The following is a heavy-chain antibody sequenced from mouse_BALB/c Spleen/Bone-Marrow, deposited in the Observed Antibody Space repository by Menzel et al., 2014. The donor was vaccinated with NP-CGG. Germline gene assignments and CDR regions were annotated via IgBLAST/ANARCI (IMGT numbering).Heavy chain of an antibody. D-gene: IGHD1-1*01. J-gene: IGHJ2*01. CDR2: INPTGGYT. V-gene: IGHV1-4*02. CDR1: GYTFXSNT. Sequence: QVQLKESAAELARPGASVKMSCKASGYTFXSNTIQWVKQRPGQGLEWIGYINPTGGYTDYNQKFKDRTTLTADKSSSTAYMQLSSLTSEDSAVYYCAREATYYAYFDYWGQGTILTVSS. CDR3: AREATYYAYFDY.